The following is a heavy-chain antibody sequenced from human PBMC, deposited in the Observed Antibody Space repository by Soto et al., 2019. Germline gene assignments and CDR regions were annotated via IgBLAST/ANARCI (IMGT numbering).Heavy chain of an antibody. CDR3: ASVYDRRLYYFDY. J-gene: IGHJ4*02. V-gene: IGHV4-39*01. CDR1: GGSISSSSYY. Sequence: SETLSLTCTVSGGSISSSSYYWGWIRQPPGKGLEWIGSIYYSGSTYYNPSLKSRVTISVDTSKNQFSLKLSSVTAADTAVYYCASVYDRRLYYFDYWGQGTLVTVSS. CDR2: IYYSGST. D-gene: IGHD3-16*01.